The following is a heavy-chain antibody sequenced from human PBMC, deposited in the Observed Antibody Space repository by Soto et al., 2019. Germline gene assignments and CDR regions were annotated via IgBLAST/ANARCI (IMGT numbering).Heavy chain of an antibody. J-gene: IGHJ4*02. CDR2: IRSKANSYAT. CDR1: GFTFSGSA. D-gene: IGHD6-13*01. V-gene: IGHV3-73*01. CDR3: AYSSTPFDY. Sequence: PGGSLRLSCAASGFTFSGSAMHWVRQASGKGLEWVGRIRSKANSYATAYAASVKGRFTISRDNSKNTLYLQMNSLRAEDTAVYYCAYSSTPFDYWGQGTLVTVAS.